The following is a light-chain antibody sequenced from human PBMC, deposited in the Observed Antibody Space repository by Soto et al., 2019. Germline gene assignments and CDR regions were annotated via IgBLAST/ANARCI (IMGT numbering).Light chain of an antibody. CDR3: QQYNSYAST. J-gene: IGKJ2*02. CDR2: KAS. CDR1: QSINSW. V-gene: IGKV1-5*03. Sequence: DIKMTQSPSTLSASVGDRVTITCRASQSINSWLAWFQQKPGKAPKLLIQKASSLESGVPFRFSGNGSGTEVTLTMRSMTPDDFATYYCQQYNSYASTLGQGTKLEI.